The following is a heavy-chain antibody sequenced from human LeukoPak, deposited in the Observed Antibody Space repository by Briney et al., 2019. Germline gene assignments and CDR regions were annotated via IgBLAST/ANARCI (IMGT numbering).Heavy chain of an antibody. CDR2: ISAYNGNT. V-gene: IGHV1-18*01. D-gene: IGHD3-9*01. CDR1: GYTFTSYG. Sequence: ASVKVSCKASGYTFTSYGISWVRQAPGQGLEWMGWISAYNGNTNYAQKLQGRVTMTTDTSTSTAYMELRSLRSDDTAVYYCARDLSGRRYFDWVLIRGVDTYFDYWGQGTLVTVSS. J-gene: IGHJ4*02. CDR3: ARDLSGRRYFDWVLIRGVDTYFDY.